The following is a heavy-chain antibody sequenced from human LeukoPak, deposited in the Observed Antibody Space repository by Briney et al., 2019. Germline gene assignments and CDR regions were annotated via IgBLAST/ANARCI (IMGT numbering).Heavy chain of an antibody. CDR2: ISSSSSYT. CDR1: GFTFSDYY. J-gene: IGHJ4*02. D-gene: IGHD6-13*01. CDR3: ARDLVLGSGAAADY. Sequence: PGGSLRLSCAASGFTFSDYYMSWIRQAPGKGLEWVSYISSSSSYTNYADCVKGRFTISRDNAKNSLYLQMNSLRDEDTAVYYCARDLVLGSGAAADYWGQGTLVTVSS. V-gene: IGHV3-11*06.